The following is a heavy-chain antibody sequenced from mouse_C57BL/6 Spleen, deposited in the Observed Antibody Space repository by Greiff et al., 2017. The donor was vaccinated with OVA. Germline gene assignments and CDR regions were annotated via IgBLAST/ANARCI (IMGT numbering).Heavy chain of an antibody. CDR1: GYTFTSYW. CDR2: IHPNSGST. Sequence: QVQLQQPGAELVKPGASVKLSCKASGYTFTSYWMHWVKQRPGRGLEWIGMIHPNSGSTNYNEKFKSKATLTVDKSSSTAYMQLSSLTSEDSAVYYCATRQLRLQFDYWGQGTTLTVSS. V-gene: IGHV1-64*01. CDR3: ATRQLRLQFDY. J-gene: IGHJ2*01. D-gene: IGHD3-2*02.